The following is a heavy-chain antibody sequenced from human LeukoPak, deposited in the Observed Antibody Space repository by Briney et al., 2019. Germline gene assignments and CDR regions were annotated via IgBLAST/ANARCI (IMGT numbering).Heavy chain of an antibody. V-gene: IGHV4-59*08. CDR3: ARHGYDILTGLI. CDR1: GGSISSYY. D-gene: IGHD3-9*01. J-gene: IGHJ3*02. Sequence: PSETLSLTCTVSGGSISSYYWSWIRQPPGKGLEWIGYIYYSGSTNYNPSLKSRVTISVDTSKNQFSLKLSSVTAADTAVYYCARHGYDILTGLIWGQGTTVTVSS. CDR2: IYYSGST.